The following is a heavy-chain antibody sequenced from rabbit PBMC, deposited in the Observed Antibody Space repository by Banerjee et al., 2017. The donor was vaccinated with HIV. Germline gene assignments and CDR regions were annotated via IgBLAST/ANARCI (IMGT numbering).Heavy chain of an antibody. D-gene: IGHD6-1*01. CDR2: IDTGSRGYT. J-gene: IGHJ4*01. Sequence: QSLEESGGDLVQPEGSLTLTCKASGFSFSSSYYMCWVRQAPGKGLEWIACIDTGSRGYTWYASWAKGRFTISKTSSTTVTLQMTSLTAADTATYFCARAAGFGGYPYYFDLWGPGTLVTVS. CDR3: ARAAGFGGYPYYFDL. CDR1: GFSFSSSYY. V-gene: IGHV1S40*01.